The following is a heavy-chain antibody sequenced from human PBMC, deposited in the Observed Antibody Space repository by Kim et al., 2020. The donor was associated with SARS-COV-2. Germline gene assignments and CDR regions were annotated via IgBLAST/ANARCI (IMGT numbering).Heavy chain of an antibody. Sequence: SETLSLTCAVYGGSFSGYYWSWIRQPPGKGLEWIGEINHSGSTNYNPSLKSRVTISVDTSKNQFSLKLSSVTAADTAVYYCARSRAFEYYYDSSGYYGPAHYYFDYWGQGTLVTVSS. D-gene: IGHD3-22*01. CDR3: ARSRAFEYYYDSSGYYGPAHYYFDY. CDR1: GGSFSGYY. V-gene: IGHV4-34*01. CDR2: INHSGST. J-gene: IGHJ4*02.